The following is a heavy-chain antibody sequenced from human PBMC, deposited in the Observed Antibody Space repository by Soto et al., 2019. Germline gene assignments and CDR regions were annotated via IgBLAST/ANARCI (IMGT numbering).Heavy chain of an antibody. Sequence: ASVKVSCKASGYTFTSYAMHWVRQAPGQRLEWMGWINAGNGNTKYSQKFQGRVTITRDTSASTAYMELSSLRSEDTAVYYCAREEFRGIQRGFVTGYYYGMDVWGQVTTVTVSS. CDR1: GYTFTSYA. CDR3: AREEFRGIQRGFVTGYYYGMDV. J-gene: IGHJ6*02. D-gene: IGHD5-18*01. V-gene: IGHV1-3*01. CDR2: INAGNGNT.